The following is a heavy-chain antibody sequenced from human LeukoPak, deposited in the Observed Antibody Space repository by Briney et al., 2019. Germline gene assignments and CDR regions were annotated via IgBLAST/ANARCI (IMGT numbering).Heavy chain of an antibody. CDR3: ARDLGAGYSYGWLDY. CDR2: ISYDGSNK. V-gene: IGHV3-30-3*01. CDR1: GFTFSSYA. J-gene: IGHJ4*02. Sequence: GRSLRLSCAASGFTFSSYAMHWVRQAPGKGQEWVAVISYDGSNKYYADSVKGRFTISRDNSKNTLYLQMNSLRAEDTAVYYCARDLGAGYSYGWLDYWGQGTLVTVSS. D-gene: IGHD5-18*01.